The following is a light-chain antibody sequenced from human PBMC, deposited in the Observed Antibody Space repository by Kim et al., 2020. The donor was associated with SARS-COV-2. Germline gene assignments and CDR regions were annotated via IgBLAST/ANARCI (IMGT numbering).Light chain of an antibody. CDR1: SSNIGAGYG. CDR3: QSYDSSLRLV. Sequence: GQRVAITCAGGSSNIGAGYGVHWYQQLPGKAPKLLIYDNRHRPSGVPDRFSGSKSGTSASLAITGLQAVDEAEYYCQSYDSSLRLVFGGGTQLTVL. V-gene: IGLV1-40*01. CDR2: DNR. J-gene: IGLJ3*02.